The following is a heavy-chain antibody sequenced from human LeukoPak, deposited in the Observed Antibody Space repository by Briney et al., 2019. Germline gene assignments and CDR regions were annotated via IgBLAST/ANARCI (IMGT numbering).Heavy chain of an antibody. CDR2: ISGSGGST. CDR1: YA. CDR3: ARSDYWFDY. Sequence: YAXSWVRQAPGKGLEWVSAISGSGGSTYYADFVKGRFTISRDNAKNTLYLQMNSLRAEDTAVYYCARSDYWFDYWGQGTLVTVSS. D-gene: IGHD4-17*01. V-gene: IGHV3-23*01. J-gene: IGHJ4*02.